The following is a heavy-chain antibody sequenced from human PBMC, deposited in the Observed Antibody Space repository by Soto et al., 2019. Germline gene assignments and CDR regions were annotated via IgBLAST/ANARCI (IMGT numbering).Heavy chain of an antibody. CDR2: ISDDGSSK. Sequence: QVQLVESGGGVVQPGRSLRLSCAASGFIFSSYPMHWVRQAPGKGLEWVALISDDGSSKYYADSVKGRFTISRDNSKNTLHRQITSLCAEDTAVYYCTRADLTVTLSVFDPWGQGTLVTVSS. CDR1: GFIFSSYP. D-gene: IGHD4-17*01. CDR3: TRADLTVTLSVFDP. J-gene: IGHJ5*02. V-gene: IGHV3-30-3*01.